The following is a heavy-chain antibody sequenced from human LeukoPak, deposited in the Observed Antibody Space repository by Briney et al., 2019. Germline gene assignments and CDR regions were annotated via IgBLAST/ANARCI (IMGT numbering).Heavy chain of an antibody. D-gene: IGHD1-1*01. CDR1: GFTFSTFG. J-gene: IGHJ3*02. CDR2: TRSDGSNR. CDR3: AKAFHSGELGRPAFDN. V-gene: IGHV3-30*02. Sequence: GGSLRLSCAASGFTFSTFGMHWVRQTPGKGLEWVAFTRSDGSNRYYADSVKGRFTISRGNSKNTLYLQMSSLRPEDTAVYYCAKAFHSGELGRPAFDNWGQGTMVTVSS.